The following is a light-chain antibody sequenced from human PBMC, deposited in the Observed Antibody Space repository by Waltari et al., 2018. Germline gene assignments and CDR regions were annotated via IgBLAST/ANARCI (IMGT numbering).Light chain of an antibody. J-gene: IGKJ2*03. Sequence: DIQMSQSPSSLSASVGDRVTITCRASQGISSYLNWYQQKPGKAPKLLIYYANTLATGVPSRFSGGGSGTEVILTISSLQPEDIATYYCQQGNSNPYSFGQGTKVEIK. CDR3: QQGNSNPYS. CDR2: YAN. V-gene: IGKV1-9*01. CDR1: QGISSY.